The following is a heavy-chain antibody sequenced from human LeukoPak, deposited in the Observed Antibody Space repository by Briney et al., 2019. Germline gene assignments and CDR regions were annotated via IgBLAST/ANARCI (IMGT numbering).Heavy chain of an antibody. CDR3: AGRFSDSSGYFDC. Sequence: ASVKASGKASGHTFTSYYMNWVRQAPGQGLEWMGIVDPSGGSTSYAQKFQGRVTMTSDTSTSTVYMELSSLRSEDTAVYYCAGRFSDSSGYFDCWGQGTLVTVSS. CDR2: VDPSGGST. CDR1: GHTFTSYY. J-gene: IGHJ5*01. D-gene: IGHD3-22*01. V-gene: IGHV1-46*01.